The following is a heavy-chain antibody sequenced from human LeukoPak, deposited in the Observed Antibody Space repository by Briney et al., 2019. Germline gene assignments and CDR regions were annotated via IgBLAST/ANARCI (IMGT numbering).Heavy chain of an antibody. J-gene: IGHJ4*02. D-gene: IGHD3-16*01. CDR3: ARGGGRHVEY. V-gene: IGHV3-7*05. CDR1: EFTFSTYG. CDR2: IKEDGSEK. Sequence: QTGRSLRLSCAASEFTFSTYGMHWVRQAPGKGLEWVANIKEDGSEKNYVDSVKGRFTISRDNAKNSLYLQMNSLRAEDTAVYYCARGGGRHVEYWGQGNLVTVSS.